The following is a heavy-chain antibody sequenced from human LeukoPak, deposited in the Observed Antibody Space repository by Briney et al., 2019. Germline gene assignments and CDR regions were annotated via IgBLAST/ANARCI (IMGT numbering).Heavy chain of an antibody. CDR2: VKQDGSET. CDR1: GFNFSRFY. V-gene: IGHV3-7*03. Sequence: TGGSLRLSCAASGFNFSRFYMSWVRQAPGKGLEWVATVKQDGSETYNVDSVKGRFTISRDNAKNSLYLQMNSLRAEDSALYYCARFGDYGEYWGQGTLVTVSS. CDR3: ARFGDYGEY. D-gene: IGHD3-10*01. J-gene: IGHJ4*02.